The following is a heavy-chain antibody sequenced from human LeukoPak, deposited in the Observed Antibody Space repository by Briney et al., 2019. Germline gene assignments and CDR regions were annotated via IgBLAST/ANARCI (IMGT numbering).Heavy chain of an antibody. Sequence: GGSLRLSCAASGFTFTTYDMHWVRQATGKGLEWVSAIGTTGDTYYPGSVKGRFTISRDNSKNTLFLQMHSLRAEDTAVYYCAKGSVPIISSSYFDYWGQGTLVTVSS. CDR3: AKGSVPIISSSYFDY. CDR2: IGTTGDT. J-gene: IGHJ4*02. CDR1: GFTFTTYD. V-gene: IGHV3-13*01. D-gene: IGHD6-13*01.